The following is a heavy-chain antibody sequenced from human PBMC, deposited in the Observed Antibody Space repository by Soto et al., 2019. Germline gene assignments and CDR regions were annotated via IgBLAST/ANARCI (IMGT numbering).Heavy chain of an antibody. V-gene: IGHV4-39*01. J-gene: IGHJ5*02. CDR3: SRLRGITGTTAWFYP. Sequence: SETLSLTCTVSGGSLSGSSYYWGGVRQAKGKGLEWIGNIYYSGSTYYNPSLKSRVTISVDTSKIQFSLKLGSVPAADTAVYYCSRLRGITGTTAWFYPWGQGTLVTVSS. CDR1: GGSLSGSSYY. CDR2: IYYSGST. D-gene: IGHD1-20*01.